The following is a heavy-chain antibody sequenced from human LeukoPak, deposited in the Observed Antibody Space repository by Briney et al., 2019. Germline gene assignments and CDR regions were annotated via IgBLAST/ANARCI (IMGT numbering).Heavy chain of an antibody. CDR3: ARSKILRFLEWLDYYYMDV. J-gene: IGHJ6*03. CDR2: INPNSGGT. CDR1: GYTFTGYY. V-gene: IGHV1-2*04. D-gene: IGHD3-3*01. Sequence: WASVKVSCKASGYTFTGYYMHWVRQAPGQGLEWMGWINPNSGGTNYAQKFQGWVTITRNTSISTAYMELSSLRSEDTAVYYCARSKILRFLEWLDYYYMDVWGKGTTVTVSS.